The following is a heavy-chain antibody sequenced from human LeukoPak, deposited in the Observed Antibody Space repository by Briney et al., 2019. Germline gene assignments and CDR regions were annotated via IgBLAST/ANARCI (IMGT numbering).Heavy chain of an antibody. CDR3: ASGRSYYYDSSGLDY. CDR2: INAGNGNT. J-gene: IGHJ4*02. V-gene: IGHV1-3*01. CDR1: GYTFTSYA. Sequence: ASVKVSCKASGYTFTSYAMHWVRQAPGQRLEWMGWINAGNGNTKYSQKFQGRVTITRDTSASTAYMELSSLRSEDTAVYYCASGRSYYYDSSGLDYWGQGTLVTVSS. D-gene: IGHD3-22*01.